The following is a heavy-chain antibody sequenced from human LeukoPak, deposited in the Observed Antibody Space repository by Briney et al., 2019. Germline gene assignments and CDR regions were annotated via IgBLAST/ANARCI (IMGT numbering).Heavy chain of an antibody. J-gene: IGHJ4*02. Sequence: PGTTMRISGAATGFTYSNYYMSWIHKALGKGLNCVLYISSIGSTIYYADSFKGRFTISRDNAKNSLNLQMNSLRAEHTAVYYCARKRFPSGSVDYWGQETLLTVSS. CDR1: GFTYSNYY. CDR3: ARKRFPSGSVDY. CDR2: ISSIGSTI. V-gene: IGHV3-11*01. D-gene: IGHD1-26*01.